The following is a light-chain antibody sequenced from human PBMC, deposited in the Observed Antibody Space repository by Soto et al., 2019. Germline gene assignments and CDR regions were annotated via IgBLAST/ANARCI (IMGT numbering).Light chain of an antibody. CDR2: DAS. CDR3: QQYDNLPIT. J-gene: IGKJ5*01. Sequence: DLQMTQSTSLLSASVGDRVTITCQASQDISNYLNWYQQKPGKAPKLLIYDASNLETGVPSRFSGSGSGTDFTYTISSLQPEDISTYYCQQYDNLPITFGQGTRLEIK. CDR1: QDISNY. V-gene: IGKV1-33*01.